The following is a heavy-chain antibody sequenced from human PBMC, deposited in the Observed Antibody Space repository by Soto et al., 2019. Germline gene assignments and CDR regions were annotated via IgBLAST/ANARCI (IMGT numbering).Heavy chain of an antibody. CDR1: GFNFSTYG. J-gene: IGHJ5*02. Sequence: GGSLRLSCAASGFNFSTYGMIWLRQAPGKGLEWLSSISDSGHYIYYADSVRGRFTISRDNAKNSLFLHMNSLRGEDTAVYYCARGRLALPFSGSPWFEPWGHGKLVTVSS. D-gene: IGHD3-10*01. CDR3: ARGRLALPFSGSPWFEP. CDR2: ISDSGHYI. V-gene: IGHV3-21*01.